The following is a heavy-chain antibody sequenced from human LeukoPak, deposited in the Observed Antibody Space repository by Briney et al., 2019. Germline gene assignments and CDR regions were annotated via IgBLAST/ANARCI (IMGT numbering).Heavy chain of an antibody. CDR1: GGPVSGYY. CDR2: VHYRGET. J-gene: IGHJ5*02. Sequence: SETLSLTCTVSGGPVSGYYWSWIRQPPGKGLEWLAYVHYRGETNYNPSLKGRLSISADTSKNQLSLKVRSVTAADTAVYYCARHKYGGSSSFNWFDPWGQGTLVTVSS. CDR3: ARHKYGGSSSFNWFDP. V-gene: IGHV4-59*08. D-gene: IGHD6-13*01.